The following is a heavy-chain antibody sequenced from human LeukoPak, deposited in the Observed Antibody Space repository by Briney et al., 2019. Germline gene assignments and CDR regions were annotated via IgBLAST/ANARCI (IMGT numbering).Heavy chain of an antibody. V-gene: IGHV4-34*01. CDR1: GGSFCGYY. J-gene: IGHJ4*02. CDR3: ARIQIITMVRGVIPSFFDY. CDR2: INHSGST. D-gene: IGHD3-10*01. Sequence: SETLSLTCAVYGGSFCGYYWSWIRQPPGKGLEWIGEINHSGSTNYNPSLKSRVTISVDTSKNQFSLKLSSVTAADTAVYYCARIQIITMVRGVIPSFFDYWGQGTLVTVSS.